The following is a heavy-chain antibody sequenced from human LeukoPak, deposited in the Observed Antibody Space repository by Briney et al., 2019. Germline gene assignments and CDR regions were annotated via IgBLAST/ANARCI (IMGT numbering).Heavy chain of an antibody. CDR3: ARLASDWYFGDY. V-gene: IGHV3-30-3*01. CDR2: ISYGGSNK. CDR1: GFTFSSYA. J-gene: IGHJ4*02. D-gene: IGHD6-19*01. Sequence: PGGSLRLSCAASGFTFSSYAMSWVRQAPGKGLEWVAVISYGGSNKYYADSVKGRFTISADKSISTAYLQWSSLKASDTAIYYCARLASDWYFGDYWGQGTLVTVSP.